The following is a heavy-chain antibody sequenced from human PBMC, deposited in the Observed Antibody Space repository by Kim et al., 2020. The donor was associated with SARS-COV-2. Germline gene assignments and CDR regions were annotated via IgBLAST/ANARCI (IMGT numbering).Heavy chain of an antibody. D-gene: IGHD1-26*01. CDR3: VRGLPRLR. CDR2: SSYT. V-gene: IGHV3-11*03. Sequence: SSYTNYADSVKGRFTISRDNAKNSLYLQMNSLRAEDTAVYYCVRGLPRLRWGQGTLVTVSS. J-gene: IGHJ4*02.